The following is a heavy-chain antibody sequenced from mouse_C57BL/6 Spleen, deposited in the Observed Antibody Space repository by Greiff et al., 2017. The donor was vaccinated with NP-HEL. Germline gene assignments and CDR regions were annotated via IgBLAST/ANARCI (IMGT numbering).Heavy chain of an antibody. V-gene: IGHV1-55*01. CDR3: ARLDYDRAWFAY. CDR2: IYPGSGST. D-gene: IGHD2-4*01. CDR1: GYTFTSYW. Sequence: QVQLQQPGAELVKPGASVKMSCKASGYTFTSYWITWVKQRPGQGLEWIGDIYPGSGSTNYNEKFKSKATLPVDTSSSTAYMQLSSLTSEDSAVYYCARLDYDRAWFAYWGQGTLVTVSA. J-gene: IGHJ3*01.